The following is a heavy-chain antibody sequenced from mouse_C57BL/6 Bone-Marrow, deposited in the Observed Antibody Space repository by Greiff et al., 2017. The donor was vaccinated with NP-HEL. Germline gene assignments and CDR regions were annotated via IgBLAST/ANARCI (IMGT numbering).Heavy chain of an antibody. CDR3: ARKTYYSNSYYFDY. CDR1: GFSLTSYA. CDR2: IWTGGGT. D-gene: IGHD2-5*01. J-gene: IGHJ2*01. Sequence: VMLVESGPGLVAPSQSLSITCTVSGFSLTSYAKSWVRQPPGKGLEWLGVIWTGGGTNYNSALKSRLSISKDNSKSQVFLKMNSLQTDDTARYYCARKTYYSNSYYFDYWGQGTTLTVSS. V-gene: IGHV2-9-1*01.